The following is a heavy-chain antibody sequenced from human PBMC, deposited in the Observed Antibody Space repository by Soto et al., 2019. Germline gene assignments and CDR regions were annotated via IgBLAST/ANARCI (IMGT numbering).Heavy chain of an antibody. D-gene: IGHD5-12*01. V-gene: IGHV3-30-3*01. J-gene: IGHJ6*02. CDR3: ARDREYSGYGGLDYYYYGMDV. CDR2: ISYDGSNK. CDR1: GFTFSSYA. Sequence: QVQLVESGGGVVQPGRSLRLSCAASGFTFSSYAMHWVRQAPGKGLEWVAVISYDGSNKYYADSVKGRFTISRDNSKNTLYLQMNSLRAEDTAVYYCARDREYSGYGGLDYYYYGMDVWGQGTTVTVSS.